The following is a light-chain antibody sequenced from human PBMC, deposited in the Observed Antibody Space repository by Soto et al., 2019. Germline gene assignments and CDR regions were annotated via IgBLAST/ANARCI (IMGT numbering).Light chain of an antibody. Sequence: QSALAQPASVSGSPGQSITISCTGTSSDVGGYNYVSWFQQHPGKAPKLMIYEVSKRPSGVSNRFSGSKSGNTASLTISGLQAEDEADYYCSSYRSGNTLIFGGGTKLTVL. CDR1: SSDVGGYNY. J-gene: IGLJ2*01. CDR3: SSYRSGNTLI. CDR2: EVS. V-gene: IGLV2-14*01.